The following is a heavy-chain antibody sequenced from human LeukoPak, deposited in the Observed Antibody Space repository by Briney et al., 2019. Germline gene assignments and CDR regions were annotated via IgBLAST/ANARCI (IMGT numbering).Heavy chain of an antibody. D-gene: IGHD6-19*01. J-gene: IGHJ5*02. V-gene: IGHV1-69*05. CDR3: ARASIAVAGRIYDP. CDR1: GGTFSSYA. Sequence: ASVKVSCEASGGTFSSYAISWVRQAPGQGLEWMGRIIPIFGTANYAQKFQGRVTITTDESTSTAYMELSSLRSEDTAVYYCARASIAVAGRIYDPWGQGTLVTVSS. CDR2: IIPIFGTA.